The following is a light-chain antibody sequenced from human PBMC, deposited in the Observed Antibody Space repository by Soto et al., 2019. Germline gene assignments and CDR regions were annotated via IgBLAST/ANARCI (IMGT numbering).Light chain of an antibody. CDR3: QQYNNWPRT. Sequence: EVVLTQSPGTLSLSSGERAPLSCRASQSVINSYLAWYQQKPGQAPRLLLYGAYNRATGIPARFSGSGSGTEFTLTISSLQSEDFAVYYCQQYNNWPRTFGQGTKVDIK. J-gene: IGKJ1*01. CDR1: QSVINSY. CDR2: GAY. V-gene: IGKV3D-15*01.